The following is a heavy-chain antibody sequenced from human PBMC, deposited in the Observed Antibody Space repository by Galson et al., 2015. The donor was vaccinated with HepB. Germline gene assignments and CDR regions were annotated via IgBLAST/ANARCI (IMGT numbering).Heavy chain of an antibody. D-gene: IGHD6-25*01. CDR3: ARDGPNGGTAAPYYYVDYKDG. CDR2: IWYDGSNT. Sequence: SLRLSCAASGFTFSSSGMHWVRQAPGKGLEWVAVIWYDGSNTYYADSVRGRFTISRDNSMNTPYLEMNSLRAEDTAVYYCARDGPNGGTAAPYYYVDYKDGWGKGTTVTVSS. V-gene: IGHV3-33*01. CDR1: GFTFSSSG. J-gene: IGHJ6*03.